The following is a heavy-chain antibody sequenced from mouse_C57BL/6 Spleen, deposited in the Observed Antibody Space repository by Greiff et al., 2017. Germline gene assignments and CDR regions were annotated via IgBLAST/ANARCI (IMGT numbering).Heavy chain of an antibody. CDR1: GYTFTDYE. J-gene: IGHJ2*01. D-gene: IGHD2-12*01. CDR3: TRDYCGQLRGHFDY. Sequence: QVKLQQSGAELVRPGASVTLSCKASGYTFTDYEMHWVKQTPVHGLEWIGAIDPETGGTAYNQKFKGKAILTADKSSSTAYMELRSLTSEDSAVYYYTRDYCGQLRGHFDYWGQGTTLTVSS. V-gene: IGHV1-15*01. CDR2: IDPETGGT.